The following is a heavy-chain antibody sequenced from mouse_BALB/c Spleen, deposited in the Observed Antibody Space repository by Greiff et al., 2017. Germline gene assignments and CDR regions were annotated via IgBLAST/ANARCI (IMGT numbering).Heavy chain of an antibody. CDR2: ISSGSSTI. Sequence: EVQLVESGGGLVKPGGSRKLSCAASGFTFSSFGMHWVHQAPEKGLEWVGYISSGSSTIYYADTVKGRYTITRDNPKNTVFMQVTSLRSEDTALSYCARGAGAWFAYWGQGTLVTVSA. J-gene: IGHJ3*01. D-gene: IGHD4-1*01. CDR3: ARGAGAWFAY. V-gene: IGHV5-17*02. CDR1: GFTFSSFG.